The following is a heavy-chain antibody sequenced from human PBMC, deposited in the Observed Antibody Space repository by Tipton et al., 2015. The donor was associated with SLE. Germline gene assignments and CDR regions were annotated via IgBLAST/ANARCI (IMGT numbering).Heavy chain of an antibody. CDR1: GGSISSSGFY. CDR3: ASLTGNLYYFDY. V-gene: IGHV4-30-4*08. D-gene: IGHD7-27*01. Sequence: TLSLTCTVSGGSISSSGFYWTWIRQLPGKGLEWIGFIYFTGSTYYNPSLKSRVTISVDTSKNQFSLNLRSVTAADTAAYFCASLTGNLYYFDYWGQGTLVTVSS. J-gene: IGHJ4*02. CDR2: IYFTGST.